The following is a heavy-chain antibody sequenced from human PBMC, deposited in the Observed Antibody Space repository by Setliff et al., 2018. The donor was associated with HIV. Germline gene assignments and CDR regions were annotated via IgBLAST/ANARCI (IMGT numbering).Heavy chain of an antibody. Sequence: SLSCTASGFSFSSFAMSWVRQAPGKGLEWVSVIYNTGSRTHFADSVKGLFTISRDNSKYTMSLQMSSLRSEDTAVYYCAKDRGEGSFDIWGQGTMVTVSS. V-gene: IGHV3-23*03. CDR2: IYNTGSRT. J-gene: IGHJ3*02. CDR1: GFSFSSFA. CDR3: AKDRGEGSFDI.